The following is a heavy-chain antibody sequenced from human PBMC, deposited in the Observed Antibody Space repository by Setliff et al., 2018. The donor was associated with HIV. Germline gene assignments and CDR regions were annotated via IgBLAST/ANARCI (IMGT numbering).Heavy chain of an antibody. CDR2: INPNSGGT. CDR1: GFTFTGYY. Sequence: ASVKVSCKTSGFTFTGYYMHWVRQAPGQGLEWMGWINPNSGGTNYAQKFQGRVTMTGDSSISTAYMELSRLRSDDTAVYYCARDYYDSSGYIFFPGLPDYWGQGTLVTVSS. CDR3: ARDYYDSSGYIFFPGLPDY. V-gene: IGHV1-2*02. D-gene: IGHD3-22*01. J-gene: IGHJ4*02.